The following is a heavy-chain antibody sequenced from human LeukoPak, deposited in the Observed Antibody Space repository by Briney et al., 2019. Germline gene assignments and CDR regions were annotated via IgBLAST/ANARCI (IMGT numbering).Heavy chain of an antibody. V-gene: IGHV3-30*02. J-gene: IGHJ1*01. CDR3: ARHLSPRRRGYFQH. Sequence: PGGSLRLSCAASGFTFSSYGMHWVRQAPGKGLEWVAFIRYDGSNKYYADSVKGRFTISRDNSKNTLYLQMNSLRAEDTAVYYCARHLSPRRRGYFQHWGQGTLVTVSS. D-gene: IGHD2/OR15-2a*01. CDR2: IRYDGSNK. CDR1: GFTFSSYG.